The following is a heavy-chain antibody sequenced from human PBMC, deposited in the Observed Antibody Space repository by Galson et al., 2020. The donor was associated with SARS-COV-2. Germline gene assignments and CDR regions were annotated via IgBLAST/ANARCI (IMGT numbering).Heavy chain of an antibody. CDR1: GFTFSSYG. CDR3: AKGRGFGESPPLVYHYYYYGMDV. D-gene: IGHD3-10*01. J-gene: IGHJ6*02. Sequence: GESLKISCAASGFTFSSYGMHWVRQAPGKGLEWVAVISYDGSNKYYADSVKGRFTISRDNSKNTLYLQMNSLRAEDTAVYYCAKGRGFGESPPLVYHYYYYGMDVWGQGTTVTVSS. V-gene: IGHV3-30*18. CDR2: ISYDGSNK.